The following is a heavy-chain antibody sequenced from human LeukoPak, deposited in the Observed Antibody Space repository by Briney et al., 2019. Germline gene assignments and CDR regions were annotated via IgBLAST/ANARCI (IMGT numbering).Heavy chain of an antibody. V-gene: IGHV3-33*01. CDR2: IWYDGSNK. CDR3: ARDYNGFDY. J-gene: IGHJ4*02. CDR1: GFTFSSYG. Sequence: GGSLRLSCEASGFTFSSYGMHWVRQAPGKGLEWVTVIWYDGSNKYYADSVKGRFTISRDNSKNTLYLQMNSLRAEDTAVYYCARDYNGFDYWGQGTLVTVSS. D-gene: IGHD1-1*01.